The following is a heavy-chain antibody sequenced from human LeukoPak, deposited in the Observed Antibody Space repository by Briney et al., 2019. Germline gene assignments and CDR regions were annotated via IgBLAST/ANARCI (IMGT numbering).Heavy chain of an antibody. CDR2: IYSGGST. D-gene: IGHD4-17*01. CDR1: GFTVSSNY. J-gene: IGHJ5*02. V-gene: IGHV3-53*01. CDR3: ARDRGNYGDPYGSWFDP. Sequence: PGRSLRLSCAASGFTVSSNYMSCVRQAPGKGLEGGSVIYSGGSTYYADSVKGRFTISRDNSKNTLYLQMNSLRAEDTAVYYCARDRGNYGDPYGSWFDPWGQGPLVTVSS.